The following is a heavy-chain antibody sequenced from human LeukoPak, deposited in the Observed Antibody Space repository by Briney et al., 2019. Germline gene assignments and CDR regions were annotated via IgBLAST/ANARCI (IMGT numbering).Heavy chain of an antibody. D-gene: IGHD3-10*01. CDR3: AKARTSDYYGSGRKAFDI. CDR1: GFTFDDYA. CDR2: ISWNSGSI. J-gene: IGHJ3*02. V-gene: IGHV3-9*01. Sequence: PGGSLRLSCAASGFTFDDYAMHWVRQAPGKGLEWVSGISWNSGSIGYADSVKGRFTISRDNAKNSLYLQMNSLRAEDTALYYCAKARTSDYYGSGRKAFDIWGQGTMVTVSS.